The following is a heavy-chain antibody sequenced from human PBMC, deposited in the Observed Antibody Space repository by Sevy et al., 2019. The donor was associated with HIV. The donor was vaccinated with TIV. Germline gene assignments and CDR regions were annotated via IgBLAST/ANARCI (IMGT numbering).Heavy chain of an antibody. Sequence: GGSLRLSCAASGFTFSSSEMNWVRQSPGEGLEWLSYISSGGTTIHYADSVKGGFTISRDNAKNSLYLQMNSLGAEDTAVYYCARDGAHSSSYYFDYWGQGTLVTCSS. CDR1: GFTFSSSE. CDR2: ISSGGTTI. V-gene: IGHV3-48*03. J-gene: IGHJ4*02. D-gene: IGHD6-13*01. CDR3: ARDGAHSSSYYFDY.